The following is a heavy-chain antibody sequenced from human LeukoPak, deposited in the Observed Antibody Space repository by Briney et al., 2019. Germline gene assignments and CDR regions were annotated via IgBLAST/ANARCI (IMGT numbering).Heavy chain of an antibody. J-gene: IGHJ4*02. Sequence: AASVKVSFKASGGTLISYTISWVRQAPGQGLEWMGRIIPILGIANYAQKFQGRVTITADKSTSTAYMELSSLRSEDTAVYYCARASARYSYGALEYWGQGTLVTVSS. CDR2: IIPILGIA. CDR3: ARASARYSYGALEY. CDR1: GGTLISYT. D-gene: IGHD5-18*01. V-gene: IGHV1-69*02.